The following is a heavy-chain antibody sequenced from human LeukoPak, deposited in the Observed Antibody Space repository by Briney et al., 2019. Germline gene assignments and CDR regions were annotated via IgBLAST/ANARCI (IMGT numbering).Heavy chain of an antibody. CDR1: GYTFTGYY. CDR2: TNPSSGGT. V-gene: IGHV1-2*02. J-gene: IGHJ4*02. CDR3: AGQKDPRPIDF. Sequence: ASVKVSCKASGYTFTGYYMHWVRQAPGQGLEWMGWTNPSSGGTNYAQKFQGRVTMTRDTSINTAYMELNELRSDDTTVYYCAGQKDPRPIDFWGQGTLVTVSS.